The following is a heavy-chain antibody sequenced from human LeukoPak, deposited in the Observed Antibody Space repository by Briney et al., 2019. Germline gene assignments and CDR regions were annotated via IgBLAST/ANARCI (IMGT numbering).Heavy chain of an antibody. D-gene: IGHD6-13*01. V-gene: IGHV3-11*06. CDR3: ARDPIAAAASGGDS. Sequence: GGSLRLSCAASGFTFSDYYMSWIRQAPGKGLEWVSSITSRSSYTYYADSMKGRFTISRDNAKNSLYLQMNSLRAEDTAIYYCARDPIAAAASGGDSWGQGTLVTVSS. CDR1: GFTFSDYY. CDR2: ITSRSSYT. J-gene: IGHJ4*02.